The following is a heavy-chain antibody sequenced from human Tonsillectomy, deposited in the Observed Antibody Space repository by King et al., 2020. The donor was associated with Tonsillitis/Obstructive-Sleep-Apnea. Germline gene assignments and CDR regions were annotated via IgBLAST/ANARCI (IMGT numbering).Heavy chain of an antibody. CDR3: AVGYCSSTSCYTAYYYYGMDV. D-gene: IGHD2-2*02. CDR1: GFTFSSYS. CDR2: ISSSSSYI. J-gene: IGHJ6*02. V-gene: IGHV3-21*01. Sequence: DVQLVESGGGLVKPGGSLRLSCAASGFTFSSYSMNWVRQAPGTGLEWVSSISSSSSYIYYADSVKGRFTISRDNAKNSLYLQMNSLRAEDTALYYCAVGYCSSTSCYTAYYYYGMDVWGQGTTVTVSS.